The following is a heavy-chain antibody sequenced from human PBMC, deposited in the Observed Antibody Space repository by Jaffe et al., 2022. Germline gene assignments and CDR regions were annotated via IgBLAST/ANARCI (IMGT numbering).Heavy chain of an antibody. V-gene: IGHV3-23*01. CDR1: GFTFSYYT. J-gene: IGHJ4*02. CDR3: AKGFYGDYVD. CDR2: ISGSSDST. Sequence: EVQLLESGGGFVQPGGSLRLSCAASGFTFSYYTMSWVRQAPGKGLEWVSTISGSSDSTYYTDSVKGRFTISRDNSRNTLYLQMNSLRAEDTAVYYCAKGFYGDYVDWGQGTLVTVSS. D-gene: IGHD4-17*01.